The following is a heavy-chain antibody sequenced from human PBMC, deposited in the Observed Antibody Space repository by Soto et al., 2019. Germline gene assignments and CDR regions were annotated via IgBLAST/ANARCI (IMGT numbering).Heavy chain of an antibody. CDR3: AKDLGGYTTFDY. D-gene: IGHD6-13*01. V-gene: IGHV1-3*01. CDR1: GYTFTTYP. Sequence: ASVKVSCKASGYTFTTYPMHWVRQAPGQRVAWVGWINAGNGNTKYSQKFQGRVTIIRDTSASTAYMELSSLTSEDTAVYYCAKDLGGYTTFDYWGQGTLVTVSS. J-gene: IGHJ4*02. CDR2: INAGNGNT.